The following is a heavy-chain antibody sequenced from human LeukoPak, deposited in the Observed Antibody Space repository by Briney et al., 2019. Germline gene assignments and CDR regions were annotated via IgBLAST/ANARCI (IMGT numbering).Heavy chain of an antibody. CDR2: ISADNGYT. V-gene: IGHV1-18*01. J-gene: IGHJ4*02. Sequence: GSVKVSCKASGYTFNSNGISWVRQAPGQGLEWMGWISADNGYTSYAQNLQGRVTITRDTSTSTVYMELRSLRSDDTAVYYCARDIGYSYSHFDYWGQGTLVTVSS. CDR3: ARDIGYSYSHFDY. D-gene: IGHD6-13*01. CDR1: GYTFNSNG.